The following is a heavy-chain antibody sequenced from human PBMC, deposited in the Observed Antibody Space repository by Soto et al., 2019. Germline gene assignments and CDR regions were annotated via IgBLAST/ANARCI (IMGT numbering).Heavy chain of an antibody. Sequence: GGSLRLSFAASGFTFSSYSMNWVRQAPGKGLGRVSYISSSGSTIYYVEPVKGRFTLSRDNAKNYLFLPINNPRGEGPAGHYRACERYSCDHIYFWGQGTLVTVSS. CDR1: GFTFSSYS. CDR2: ISSSGSTI. V-gene: IGHV3-48*01. CDR3: ACERYSCDHIYF. J-gene: IGHJ4*02. D-gene: IGHD6-19*01.